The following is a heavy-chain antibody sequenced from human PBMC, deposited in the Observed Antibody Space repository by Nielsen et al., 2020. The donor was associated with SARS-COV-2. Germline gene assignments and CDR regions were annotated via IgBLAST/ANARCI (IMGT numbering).Heavy chain of an antibody. D-gene: IGHD2/OR15-2a*01. V-gene: IGHV1-69*13. CDR2: IIPIFGTA. CDR1: GGTFSSYA. Sequence: SVKVSCKASGGTFSSYAISWVRQAPGQGLEWMGGIIPIFGTANYAQKFQGRVTITADESTSTAYMELSSLRSEDTAVYYCARGNKESDYYYYYMDVWGKGTAVTVSS. J-gene: IGHJ6*03. CDR3: ARGNKESDYYYYYMDV.